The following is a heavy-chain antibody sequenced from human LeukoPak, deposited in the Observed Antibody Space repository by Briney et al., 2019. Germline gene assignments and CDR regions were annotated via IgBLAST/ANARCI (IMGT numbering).Heavy chain of an antibody. D-gene: IGHD6-6*01. CDR3: AKFTYTSSSRALDY. CDR2: ISSSGVNT. J-gene: IGHJ4*02. V-gene: IGHV3-23*01. Sequence: GGSLRVSCAASGFSFSSYAMTWVRQAPGKGLEWVSSISSSGVNTYLADSVQGRFTISRDNSKNTLYLQMNTLRVEDTAVYFCAKFTYTSSSRALDYRHQGTMVTVSS. CDR1: GFSFSSYA.